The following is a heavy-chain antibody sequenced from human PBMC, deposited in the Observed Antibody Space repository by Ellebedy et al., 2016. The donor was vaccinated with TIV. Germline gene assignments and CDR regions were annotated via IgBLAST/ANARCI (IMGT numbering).Heavy chain of an antibody. CDR2: IFPGDSDT. V-gene: IGHV5-51*01. CDR1: GFSFTSYW. Sequence: PGGSLRLSCRGSGFSFTSYWIAWVRQVPGKGLEWMGIIFPGDSDTRYSPSFQGQVTISADKSISTAYLQWSSLKASDTVMYYCARSPWAGPTGDYWGQGTLVTVSS. J-gene: IGHJ4*02. D-gene: IGHD6-19*01. CDR3: ARSPWAGPTGDY.